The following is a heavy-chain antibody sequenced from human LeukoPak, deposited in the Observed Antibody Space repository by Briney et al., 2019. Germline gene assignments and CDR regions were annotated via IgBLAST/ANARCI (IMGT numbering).Heavy chain of an antibody. V-gene: IGHV1-18*01. Sequence: ASVKVSFKASGYTFTSYGISWVRQAPGQGLEWMGWISAYNGNTNYAQKLQGRVTMTTDTSTSTAYMELRSLRSDDTAVYYCARDGDYYDSSGYLPDYWGQGTLVTVSS. CDR2: ISAYNGNT. CDR1: GYTFTSYG. CDR3: ARDGDYYDSSGYLPDY. J-gene: IGHJ4*02. D-gene: IGHD3-22*01.